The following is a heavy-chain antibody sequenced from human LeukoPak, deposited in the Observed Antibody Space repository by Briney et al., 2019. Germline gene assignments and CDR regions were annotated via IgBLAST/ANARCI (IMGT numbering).Heavy chain of an antibody. J-gene: IGHJ4*02. Sequence: GGSLRLSCATSGFSFSTYNMNWVRQAPGKGLEWVSSISSSSSYIYYADSVKGRFTISRDNSKNTLYLRMNSLRAEDTAVYYCATTGYSSRNYWGQGTQVTVSS. CDR1: GFSFSTYN. V-gene: IGHV3-21*04. D-gene: IGHD6-13*01. CDR3: ATTGYSSRNY. CDR2: ISSSSSYI.